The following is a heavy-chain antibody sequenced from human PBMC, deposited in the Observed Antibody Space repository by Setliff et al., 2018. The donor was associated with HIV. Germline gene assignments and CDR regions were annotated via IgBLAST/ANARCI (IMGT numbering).Heavy chain of an antibody. CDR2: IWYDGSHK. V-gene: IGHV3-33*01. Sequence: SLRLSCTASEFTFRNCGMLWVRQGPGKGLEWVASIWYDGSHKQYEDSVKGRFSISRDNSQKTLYLQMNSLTAEDTAVYYCAAQYLRVDDAFDIWGQGTMVTVSS. CDR3: AAQYLRVDDAFDI. D-gene: IGHD2-2*01. J-gene: IGHJ3*02. CDR1: EFTFRNCG.